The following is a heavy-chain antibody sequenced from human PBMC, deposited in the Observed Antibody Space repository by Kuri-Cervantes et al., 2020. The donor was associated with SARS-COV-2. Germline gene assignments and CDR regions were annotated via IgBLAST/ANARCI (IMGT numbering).Heavy chain of an antibody. Sequence: GESLKISCAASGFTFSSYAMHWVRQAPGKGLVWVSRINPDGSYTSNADSVKGRFTLSRDNAKNMLFLQMNSLRAEDTAVYYCVRDGDHWNFDYWGQGTLVTVSS. CDR2: INPDGSYT. D-gene: IGHD1-1*01. J-gene: IGHJ4*02. CDR1: GFTFSSYA. CDR3: VRDGDHWNFDY. V-gene: IGHV3-74*01.